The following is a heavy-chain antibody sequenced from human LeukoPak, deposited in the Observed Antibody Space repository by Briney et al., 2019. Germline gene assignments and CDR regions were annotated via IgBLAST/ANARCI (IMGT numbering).Heavy chain of an antibody. Sequence: GGSLRLSCAASGFTFSSYSMNWVRQAPGKGLKWVSSISSSSSYIYYADSVKGRFTISRDNAKNSLYLQTNSLRAEDTAVYYCAREKANYYGSGSYYNYFDYWGQGTLVTVSS. CDR3: AREKANYYGSGSYYNYFDY. CDR2: ISSSSSYI. J-gene: IGHJ4*02. D-gene: IGHD3-10*01. CDR1: GFTFSSYS. V-gene: IGHV3-21*01.